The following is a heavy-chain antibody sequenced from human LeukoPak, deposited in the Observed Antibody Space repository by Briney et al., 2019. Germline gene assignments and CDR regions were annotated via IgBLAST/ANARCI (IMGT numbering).Heavy chain of an antibody. CDR3: AREGYYGAFDI. CDR1: GFTFSTYS. V-gene: IGHV3-48*02. CDR2: IGANSAI. Sequence: GGSLRLSCAASGFTFSTYSMNWVRQAPGKGLEWVSYIGANSAIFCADSVKGRFTISRDNAKNSLSLQMNSLRDDDTAVYYCAREGYYGAFDIWGQGTMVTVSS. J-gene: IGHJ3*02. D-gene: IGHD3-10*01.